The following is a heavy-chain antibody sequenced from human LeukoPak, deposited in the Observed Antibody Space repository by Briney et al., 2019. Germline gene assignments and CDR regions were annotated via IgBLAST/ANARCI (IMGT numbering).Heavy chain of an antibody. J-gene: IGHJ4*02. CDR3: ARGRSVTVPETTKLFDQ. CDR2: INPNSGGT. CDR1: GYTFTGYY. Sequence: GASVKVSCKASGYTFTGYYLHWVRQAPGQGLEWMAWINPNSGGTSYAQKFRGRVTMARDTSISTAHVELSRLRSDDTAVYYCARGRSVTVPETTKLFDQWGQGTLVTVSS. D-gene: IGHD1-7*01. V-gene: IGHV1-2*02.